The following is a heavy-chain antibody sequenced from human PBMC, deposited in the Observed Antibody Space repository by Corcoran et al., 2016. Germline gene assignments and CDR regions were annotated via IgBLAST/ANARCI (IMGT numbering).Heavy chain of an antibody. V-gene: IGHV1-69*06. D-gene: IGHD3-3*01. CDR1: GGTFSSYA. CDR2: IIPIFGTA. J-gene: IGHJ6*02. Sequence: QVQLVQSGAEVKKPGSSVKVSCKASGGTFSSYAISWVRQAPGQGLEWMGGIIPIFGTANYAQKFQGRVTITADKSTSTAYTELSSLRSEDTAVYYCARGGYVLRFLGLLDGMDVWGQGTTVTVSS. CDR3: ARGGYVLRFLGLLDGMDV.